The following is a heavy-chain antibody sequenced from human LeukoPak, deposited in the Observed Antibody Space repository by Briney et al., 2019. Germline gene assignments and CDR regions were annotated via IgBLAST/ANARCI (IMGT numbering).Heavy chain of an antibody. J-gene: IGHJ3*02. Sequence: GGSLRLSCAASGFTFSSYGMHWVRQAPGKGLEWVSYISSSGSTIYYADSVKGRFTISRDNAKNSLYLQMNSLRAEDTAVYYCARLAAIGSDAFDIWGQGTMVTVSS. V-gene: IGHV3-48*04. D-gene: IGHD5-18*01. CDR3: ARLAAIGSDAFDI. CDR1: GFTFSSYG. CDR2: ISSSGSTI.